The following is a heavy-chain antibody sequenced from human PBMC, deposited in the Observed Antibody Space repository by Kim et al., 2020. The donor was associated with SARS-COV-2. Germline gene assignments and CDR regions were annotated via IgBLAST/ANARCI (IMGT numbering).Heavy chain of an antibody. J-gene: IGHJ6*02. CDR3: ARDFSSSWSPLYYYYYGMDV. Sequence: GGSLRLSCAASGFTFSSYAMHWVRQAPGKGLEWVAGIAYDGSNKYYADSVKGRFTISRDNSKNTLYLQMNSLRAEDTAVYYCARDFSSSWSPLYYYYYGMDVWGQGTTVTVSS. V-gene: IGHV3-30*04. CDR2: IAYDGSNK. D-gene: IGHD6-13*01. CDR1: GFTFSSYA.